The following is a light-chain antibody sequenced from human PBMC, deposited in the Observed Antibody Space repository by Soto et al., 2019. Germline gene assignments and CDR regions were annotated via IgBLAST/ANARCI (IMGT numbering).Light chain of an antibody. CDR2: GVS. CDR1: QGIYKY. CDR3: QHYNSYSEA. J-gene: IGKJ1*01. Sequence: DIKMTQSPSSLSASVGDTVTITCRASQGIYKYLAWYQQKSGQVPKLLIYGVSTLQSGVPSRFSGSGSGTEFTLTISSLQPDDFATYYCQHYNSYSEAFGQGTKVDIK. V-gene: IGKV1-27*01.